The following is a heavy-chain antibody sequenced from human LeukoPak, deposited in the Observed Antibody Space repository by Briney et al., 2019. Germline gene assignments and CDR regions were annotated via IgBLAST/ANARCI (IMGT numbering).Heavy chain of an antibody. CDR3: AKYCSGGNCYSGLY. CDR2: ISYDGSNK. D-gene: IGHD2-15*01. Sequence: GGSLRLSCAASGFTFSSYAMHWVRQPPGKGLEWVAVISYDGSNKYYVDSVKGRFTISRDNSKNTLYLQMNSLRAEDTAVYYCAKYCSGGNCYSGLYWGQGTLVTVSS. CDR1: GFTFSSYA. J-gene: IGHJ4*02. V-gene: IGHV3-30-3*02.